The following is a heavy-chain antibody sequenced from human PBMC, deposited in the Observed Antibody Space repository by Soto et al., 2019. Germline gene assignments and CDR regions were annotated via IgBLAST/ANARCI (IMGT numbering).Heavy chain of an antibody. CDR2: IIPILGIA. CDR1: GGTFSSYT. V-gene: IGHV1-69*02. CDR3: ARGGSGTTVTQGRWFDP. Sequence: QVQLVQSGAEVKKPGSSVKVSCKASGGTFSSYTISWVRQAPGQGLEWMGRIIPILGIANYAQKFQGRVTITADKSTSTAYMELSSLRSEDTAVYDCARGGSGTTVTQGRWFDPWGQGTLVTVSS. D-gene: IGHD4-17*01. J-gene: IGHJ5*02.